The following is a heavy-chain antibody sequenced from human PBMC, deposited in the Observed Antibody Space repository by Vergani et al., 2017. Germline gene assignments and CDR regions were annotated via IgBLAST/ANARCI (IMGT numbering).Heavy chain of an antibody. CDR3: ARDPSGYQLLYDY. J-gene: IGHJ4*02. V-gene: IGHV3-30-3*01. CDR2: ISYDGSNK. CDR1: GFTFSSYA. Sequence: QVQLVESGGGVVQPGRSLRLSCAASGFTFSSYAMHWVRQAPGKGLEWVAVISYDGSNKYYADSVKGRLTISRDNSKNTLYLQMNSLRAEDTAVYYCARDPSGYQLLYDYWGQGTLVTVSS. D-gene: IGHD2-2*02.